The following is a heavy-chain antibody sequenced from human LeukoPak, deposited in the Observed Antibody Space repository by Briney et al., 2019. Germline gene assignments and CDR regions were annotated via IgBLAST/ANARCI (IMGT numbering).Heavy chain of an antibody. J-gene: IGHJ5*02. CDR1: GFTFSTSS. D-gene: IGHD1-1*01. CDR2: IVVGSGDT. Sequence: ASVKVSCKASGFTFSTSSVQWMRQARGQSPEWIGWIVVGSGDTNYAQKFQERVSITREMSTNTAYMELSSLRYEDTAVYYCAADRAPTDPYKWVDPWGQGTQVIASS. V-gene: IGHV1-58*01. CDR3: AADRAPTDPYKWVDP.